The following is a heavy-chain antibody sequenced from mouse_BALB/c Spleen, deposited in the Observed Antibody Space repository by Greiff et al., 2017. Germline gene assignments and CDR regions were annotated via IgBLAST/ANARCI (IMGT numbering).Heavy chain of an antibody. CDR1: GYSITSDYA. J-gene: IGHJ4*01. CDR3: ASSFDYYAMDY. Sequence: EVKLVESGPGLVKPSQSLSLTCTVTGYSITSDYAWNWIRQFPGNKLEWMGYISYSGSTSYNPSLKSRISITRDTSKNQFFLQLNSVTTEDTATYDCASSFDYYAMDYWGQGTSVTVSS. CDR2: ISYSGST. V-gene: IGHV3-2*02.